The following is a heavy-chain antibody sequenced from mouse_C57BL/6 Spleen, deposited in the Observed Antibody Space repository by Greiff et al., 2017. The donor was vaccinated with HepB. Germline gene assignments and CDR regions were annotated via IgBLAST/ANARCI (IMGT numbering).Heavy chain of an antibody. D-gene: IGHD1-1*01. Sequence: QVQLKQPGAELVKPGASVKLSCKASGYTFTSYWMQWVKQRPGQGLEWIGEIDPSDSYTNYNQKFKGKATLTVDTSSSTAYMQLSSLTSEDSAVYYCASGSSYFDYWGQGTTLTVSS. CDR3: ASGSSYFDY. V-gene: IGHV1-50*01. J-gene: IGHJ2*01. CDR2: IDPSDSYT. CDR1: GYTFTSYW.